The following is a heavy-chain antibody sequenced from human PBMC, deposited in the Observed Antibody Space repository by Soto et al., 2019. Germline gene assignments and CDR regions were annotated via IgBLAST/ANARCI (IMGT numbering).Heavy chain of an antibody. D-gene: IGHD2-2*02. V-gene: IGHV3-30-3*01. CDR3: AKDRDRYCSSTSCYTPYYYYGMDV. CDR1: GFTFSSYA. J-gene: IGHJ6*02. CDR2: ISYDGSNK. Sequence: GGSLRLSCAASGFTFSSYAMHWVRQAPGKGLEWVAVISYDGSNKYYADSVKGRFTISRDNSKNTLYLQMNSLRAEDTAVYYCAKDRDRYCSSTSCYTPYYYYGMDVWGQGTTVTVSS.